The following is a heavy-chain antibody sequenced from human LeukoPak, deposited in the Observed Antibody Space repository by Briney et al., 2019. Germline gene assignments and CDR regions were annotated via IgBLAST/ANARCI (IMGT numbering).Heavy chain of an antibody. D-gene: IGHD1-1*01. CDR3: ASGVKTTWFDY. CDR2: IYYSGST. V-gene: IGHV4-59*01. Sequence: SETLSLTCTVSGGSISSYYWSWIRQPPGKGLEWIGYIYYSGSTNYNPSLKGRVTISVDTPRNQFSLKLSSVTAADTAVYYCASGVKTTWFDYWGQGTLVTVSS. J-gene: IGHJ4*02. CDR1: GGSISSYY.